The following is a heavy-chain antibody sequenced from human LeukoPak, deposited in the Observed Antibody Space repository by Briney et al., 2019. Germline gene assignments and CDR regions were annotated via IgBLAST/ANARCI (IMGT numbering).Heavy chain of an antibody. J-gene: IGHJ4*02. CDR2: ISYDGSNK. D-gene: IGHD5-18*01. CDR3: AVRGYTYGLDY. CDR1: GFTFSSYA. V-gene: IGHV3-30*04. Sequence: GRSLRLSCAASGFTFSSYAMHWVRQAPGKGLEWVAVISYDGSNKYYADSVKGRFTISRDNSKNTLYLQMNSLRAEDTAVYYCAVRGYTYGLDYWGQGTLVTVSS.